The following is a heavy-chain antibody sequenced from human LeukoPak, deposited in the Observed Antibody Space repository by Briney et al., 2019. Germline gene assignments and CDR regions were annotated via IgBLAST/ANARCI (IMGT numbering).Heavy chain of an antibody. J-gene: IGHJ5*02. D-gene: IGHD1-1*01. CDR1: GGSITRTH. CDR3: ARHTTDIGRVGWFDL. V-gene: IGHV4-39*01. Sequence: WETLSLTCTVSGGSITRTHWAWIRQPPGKGLEWTGTMHYTGSTYYNPSLKGRLTMSADTSKNQFSLNLSSVTAADRAVYYCARHTTDIGRVGWFDLWGQGTQVTVSS. CDR2: MHYTGST.